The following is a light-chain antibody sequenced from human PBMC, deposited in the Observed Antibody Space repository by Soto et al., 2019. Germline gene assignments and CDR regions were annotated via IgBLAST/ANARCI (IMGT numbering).Light chain of an antibody. CDR2: EVS. Sequence: QSALTQPASVSGSPGQSITISCTGTSSDVGGYNYVSWYQQYPGKAPKLMIYEVSNRPSGVSNRFSGPKSGNTASLTISGLQAEDEADYYCSSYTSSSTYVVFGGGTKLTVL. CDR3: SSYTSSSTYVV. J-gene: IGLJ2*01. CDR1: SSDVGGYNY. V-gene: IGLV2-14*01.